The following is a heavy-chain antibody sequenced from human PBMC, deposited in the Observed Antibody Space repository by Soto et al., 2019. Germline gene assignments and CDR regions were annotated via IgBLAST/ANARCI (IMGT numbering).Heavy chain of an antibody. D-gene: IGHD2-2*01. J-gene: IGHJ4*02. Sequence: EVQLVETGGGLIQPGGSLILSCAASGFTVSSKYMSWLRQAPGKGLEWVSIIYSDGNTYYADSVKGRFTISRDNSKNTLNLQMNSLRAEDTAVYFCARGRGNGVVTTCYLPCDSWGQGTLVTVSS. V-gene: IGHV3-53*02. CDR2: IYSDGNT. CDR1: GFTVSSKY. CDR3: ARGRGNGVVTTCYLPCDS.